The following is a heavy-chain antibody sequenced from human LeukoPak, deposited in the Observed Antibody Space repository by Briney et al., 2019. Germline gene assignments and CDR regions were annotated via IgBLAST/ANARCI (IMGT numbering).Heavy chain of an antibody. V-gene: IGHV1-2*06. Sequence: GASVKVSCKASGYAFIGYYIHWVRQAPGQGLEWMGRINPNNGGTNNAQKFQGRVTMTRDTSISTAYMELSRLRSDDTAVYYCARSRGYYYMDVWAKGPRSPSP. CDR2: INPNNGGT. CDR3: ARSRGYYYMDV. CDR1: GYAFIGYY. J-gene: IGHJ6*03.